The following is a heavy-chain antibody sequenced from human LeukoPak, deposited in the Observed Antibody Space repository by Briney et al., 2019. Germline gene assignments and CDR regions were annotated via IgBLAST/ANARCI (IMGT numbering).Heavy chain of an antibody. Sequence: GGSLRLSCAASGFTFSSYSMNWVRQAPGKGLEWVSSISSSSSYIYYADSVKGRFTISRDNAKNSLYLQMNSLRAEDTAVYYCARGPTPSYWYGSGSYYSLDHWGQGTLVTVSS. V-gene: IGHV3-21*01. CDR1: GFTFSSYS. D-gene: IGHD3-10*01. J-gene: IGHJ4*02. CDR3: ARGPTPSYWYGSGSYYSLDH. CDR2: ISSSSSYI.